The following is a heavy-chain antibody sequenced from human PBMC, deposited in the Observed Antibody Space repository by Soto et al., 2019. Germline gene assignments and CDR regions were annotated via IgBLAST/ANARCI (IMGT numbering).Heavy chain of an antibody. V-gene: IGHV1-2*04. CDR1: GYTFTGYY. Sequence: ASVKVSCKASGYTFTGYYIHWVRQAPGQGLEWMGWIDPNSGGTNYAQKFQVWVTMTRDTSISTAYMELSRLRSDDTAVYYCARDLRDRYSSSWYGGRYYYYSMDVWGQGTTVTVSS. J-gene: IGHJ6*02. CDR3: ARDLRDRYSSSWYGGRYYYYSMDV. CDR2: IDPNSGGT. D-gene: IGHD6-13*01.